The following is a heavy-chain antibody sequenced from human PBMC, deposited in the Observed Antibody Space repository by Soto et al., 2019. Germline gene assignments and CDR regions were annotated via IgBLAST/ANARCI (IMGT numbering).Heavy chain of an antibody. J-gene: IGHJ4*02. V-gene: IGHV4-30-4*01. CDR2: IYSGGSI. CDR1: GGSISNVNDC. D-gene: IGHD7-27*01. Sequence: QVQLQESGPGLVKPSQTLSLTCIVSGGSISNVNDCWSWIRQRPDKGLEWIGHIYSGGSIYNNPSPTXRXTXSXXTSKSQFSLQLSSVSAADTAVYYCARGPSGDKVDYWGQGTLVTVSS. CDR3: ARGPSGDKVDY.